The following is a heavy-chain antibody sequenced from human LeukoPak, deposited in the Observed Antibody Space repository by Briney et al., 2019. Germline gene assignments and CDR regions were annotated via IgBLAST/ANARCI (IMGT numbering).Heavy chain of an antibody. V-gene: IGHV4-34*01. CDR1: GGAFSDYY. J-gene: IGHJ5*02. D-gene: IGHD3-10*01. Sequence: PSETLSLTCAVYGGAFSDYYWSWIRQPPGKGLEWIGEINHSGSTNYNPSLKSRVTISVDTSKNQFSLKLTSVTSADTAVFYCARRAWCGEVSSCGQRTLVTVSS. CDR2: INHSGST. CDR3: ARRAWCGEVSS.